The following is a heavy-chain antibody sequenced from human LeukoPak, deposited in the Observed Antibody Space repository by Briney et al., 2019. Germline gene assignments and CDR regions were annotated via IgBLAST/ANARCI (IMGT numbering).Heavy chain of an antibody. Sequence: GGSLRLSCAASGFTFSNYSLHWVRQAPGKGQEWLAVISYDGGNKYYADSVKGRFTISRDNSKNTLFLQMSSLRPEDTAIFYCTRGKEWELLTAFQHWGQGTLVTVSS. D-gene: IGHD1-26*01. CDR3: TRGKEWELLTAFQH. V-gene: IGHV3-30*04. J-gene: IGHJ1*01. CDR1: GFTFSNYS. CDR2: ISYDGGNK.